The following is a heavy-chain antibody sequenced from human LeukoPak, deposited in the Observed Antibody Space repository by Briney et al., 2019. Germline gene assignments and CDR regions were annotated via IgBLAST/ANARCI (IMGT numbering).Heavy chain of an antibody. CDR2: MNPNSGNT. CDR1: GYTFTSYD. CDR3: ARDERGSSSSFDY. J-gene: IGHJ4*02. V-gene: IGHV1-8*03. Sequence: ASVKVSCKASGYTFTSYDINWVRRATGQGLEWMGWMNPNSGNTGYAQKFQGRVTITRNTSISTAYMELSSLRSEDTAVYYCARDERGSSSSFDYWGQGTLVTVSS. D-gene: IGHD6-13*01.